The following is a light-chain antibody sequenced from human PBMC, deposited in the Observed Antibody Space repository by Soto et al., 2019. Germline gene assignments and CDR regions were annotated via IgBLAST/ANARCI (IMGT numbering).Light chain of an antibody. CDR3: QQYNSVSRT. V-gene: IGKV1-5*01. CDR2: DAS. CDR1: QSISTW. J-gene: IGKJ1*01. Sequence: DIQMTPSPSTLSASVGDRVTITCRASQSISTWLAWYQQKPGNAPKLLIFDASNLESGVPSRFSGSGSGTEFTLTIDSLQPDDFATYYCQQYNSVSRTFGQGTELDIK.